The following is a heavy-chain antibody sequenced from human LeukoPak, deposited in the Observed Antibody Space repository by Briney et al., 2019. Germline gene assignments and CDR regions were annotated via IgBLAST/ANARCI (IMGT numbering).Heavy chain of an antibody. D-gene: IGHD3-9*01. Sequence: GGSLRLSCAAAGFTVSSNYMSWVRQAPGKGLEWVSILYSGGSTYYADSVKGRFTISRDNSKNTLYLQMNSLRAEDTAVYYCASESLTGYYTPYWGQGTLVTVSS. V-gene: IGHV3-53*01. CDR3: ASESLTGYYTPY. J-gene: IGHJ4*02. CDR1: GFTVSSNY. CDR2: LYSGGST.